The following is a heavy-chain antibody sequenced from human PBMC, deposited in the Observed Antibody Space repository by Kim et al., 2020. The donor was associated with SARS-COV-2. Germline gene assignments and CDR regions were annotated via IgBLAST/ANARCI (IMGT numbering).Heavy chain of an antibody. CDR3: AKSFSVSYFGYDY. V-gene: IGHV3-30*18. CDR2: ISYDGSNK. J-gene: IGHJ4*02. D-gene: IGHD1-26*01. Sequence: GGSLRLSCAASGFTFNTYGMHWVRQAPGKGLEWVAVISYDGSNKYYADSVKGRFTISSDNSKNKLYLQMNSLRIEDTAVYYCAKSFSVSYFGYDYWGQGTLVTVSS. CDR1: GFTFNTYG.